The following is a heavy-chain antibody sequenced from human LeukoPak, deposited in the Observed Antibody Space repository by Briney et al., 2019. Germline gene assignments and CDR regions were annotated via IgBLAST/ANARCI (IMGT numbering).Heavy chain of an antibody. J-gene: IGHJ4*02. D-gene: IGHD3-10*01. CDR2: INWSGGST. CDR1: GFTFHDYG. V-gene: IGHV3-20*04. Sequence: PGGSLRLSCEASGFTFHDYGMSWVRQAPGKGLEWVSGINWSGGSTDYADSVKGRFTISRDNSKNTLYLQMNSLRAEDTAVYYCARGLYYGSGSYYPHFDYWGQGTLVTVSS. CDR3: ARGLYYGSGSYYPHFDY.